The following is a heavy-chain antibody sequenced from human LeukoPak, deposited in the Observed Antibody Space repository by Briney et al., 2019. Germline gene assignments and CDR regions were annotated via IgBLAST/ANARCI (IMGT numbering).Heavy chain of an antibody. Sequence: SETLSLTCTVSGGSISSGGYYWSWLRQHPGTGLEWIGYIYYSGSTYYNPSLKSRVTISVDTSKNQFSLKLSSVTAADTAVYYCARVYGDYWYFDLWGRGTLVTVSS. CDR3: ARVYGDYWYFDL. D-gene: IGHD4-17*01. V-gene: IGHV4-31*03. J-gene: IGHJ2*01. CDR1: GGSISSGGYY. CDR2: IYYSGST.